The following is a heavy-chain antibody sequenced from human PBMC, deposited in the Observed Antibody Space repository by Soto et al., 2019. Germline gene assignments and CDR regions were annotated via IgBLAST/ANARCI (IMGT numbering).Heavy chain of an antibody. CDR1: GASISSGRSY. CDR3: ARDNGYGHFDS. V-gene: IGHV4-31*03. CDR2: MFYSGST. D-gene: IGHD5-12*01. J-gene: IGHJ4*02. Sequence: SETLSLTCTVSGASISSGRSYWSWVRQHPGKGLEWIGYMFYSGSTYYHPSLKSRVNISADTSKNQFSLRLTSVTPADTAVYYCARDNGYGHFDSCGQRTLVTVSS.